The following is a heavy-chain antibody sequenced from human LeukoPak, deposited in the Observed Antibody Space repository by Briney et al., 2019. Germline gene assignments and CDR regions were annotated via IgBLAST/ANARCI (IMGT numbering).Heavy chain of an antibody. Sequence: GESLKISCKGSGYSFTNYWIGWVRHMPGKGLEWMGAIYPGDSNTKYNPSFQGRVTISADKSISTAYLQWSSLEASDTAMYYCATGKGYCSADSCYFYDFWGQGTLVTVSS. J-gene: IGHJ4*02. CDR2: IYPGDSNT. V-gene: IGHV5-51*01. D-gene: IGHD2-15*01. CDR1: GYSFTNYW. CDR3: ATGKGYCSADSCYFYDF.